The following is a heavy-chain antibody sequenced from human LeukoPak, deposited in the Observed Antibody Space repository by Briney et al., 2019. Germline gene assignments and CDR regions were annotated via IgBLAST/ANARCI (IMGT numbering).Heavy chain of an antibody. CDR1: GGSISSYY. J-gene: IGHJ3*02. CDR3: ARANLAQLAQPNEDDFWSGYSDAFDI. CDR2: IYTSGST. V-gene: IGHV4-4*07. D-gene: IGHD3-3*01. Sequence: SETLSLTCTVSGGSISSYYWSWIRQPAWKGLEWIGRIYTSGSTNYNPSLKSRVTMSVDTSKNQFSLKLSSVTAADTAVYYCARANLAQLAQPNEDDFWSGYSDAFDIWGQGTMVTVSS.